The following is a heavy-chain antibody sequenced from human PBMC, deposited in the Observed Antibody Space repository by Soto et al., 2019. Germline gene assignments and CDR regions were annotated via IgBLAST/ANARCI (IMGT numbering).Heavy chain of an antibody. Sequence: SETLSLTCTVSGFSISSYYWIWIRQPPGKGLEWIGYIYYSGSTNYNPSLKSRVTISVDTSKNQFSLKLSSVTAADTAVYYCARARIAARDSYYYYGMDVWGQGTTVTVSS. CDR3: ARARIAARDSYYYYGMDV. D-gene: IGHD6-6*01. V-gene: IGHV4-59*01. J-gene: IGHJ6*02. CDR1: GFSISSYY. CDR2: IYYSGST.